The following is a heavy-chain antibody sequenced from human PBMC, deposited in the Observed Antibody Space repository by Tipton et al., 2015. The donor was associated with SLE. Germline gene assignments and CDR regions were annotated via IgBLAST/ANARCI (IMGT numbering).Heavy chain of an antibody. Sequence: LRLSCAVYGGSISSYYWSWIRQPPGKGLEWIGSIYYSGSTYYNPSLKSRVTISVETSKNQFSLKLSSVTAADTAVYYCARGRLWFGEAWFDYWGQGTLVTVSS. CDR3: ARGRLWFGEAWFDY. CDR2: IYYSGST. V-gene: IGHV4-39*01. D-gene: IGHD3-10*01. CDR1: GGSISSYY. J-gene: IGHJ4*02.